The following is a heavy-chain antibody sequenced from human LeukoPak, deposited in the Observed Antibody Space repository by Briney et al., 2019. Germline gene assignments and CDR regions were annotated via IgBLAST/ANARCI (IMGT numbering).Heavy chain of an antibody. CDR1: GGSISSGSYY. CDR3: ARNQAVAANRGAFDI. Sequence: SETLSLTCTVSGGSISSGSYYWGWIRQPPGKGLEWIGYIYYSGSTYYNPYNPSLTSRVTMSVDTSKNQFSLKLDSVTEIDTAMYYCARNQAVAANRGAFDIWGQGTMVTVSS. D-gene: IGHD6-19*01. V-gene: IGHV4-39*07. J-gene: IGHJ3*02. CDR2: IYYSGST.